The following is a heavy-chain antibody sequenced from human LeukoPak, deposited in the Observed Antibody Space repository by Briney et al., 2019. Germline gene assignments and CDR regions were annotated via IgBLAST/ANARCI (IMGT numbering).Heavy chain of an antibody. Sequence: NPSETLSLTCAVYGGSFSGYYWSWIRQPAGKGLEWIGRIYSSGSTNFNPSLKSRLTMSVDTSKNQFSLKLNSVTAADTAVYYCARDRGSSGPFDPWGQGTLVTVSS. J-gene: IGHJ5*02. CDR1: GGSFSGYY. V-gene: IGHV4-4*07. D-gene: IGHD6-19*01. CDR3: ARDRGSSGPFDP. CDR2: IYSSGST.